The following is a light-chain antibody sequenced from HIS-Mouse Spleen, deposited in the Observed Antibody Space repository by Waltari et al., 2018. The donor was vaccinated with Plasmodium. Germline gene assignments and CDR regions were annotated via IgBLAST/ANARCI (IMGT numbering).Light chain of an antibody. V-gene: IGKV3-11*01. Sequence: EIVLTQSPATLSLSPGERAPLSCRASQSVSSYLAWYQQKPGQAPRLLIYYASNSATGIPARFSGGGSGTDFTLTISSLEPEDFAVYYCQQRSNWPLITFGQGTRLEIK. CDR1: QSVSSY. J-gene: IGKJ5*01. CDR2: YAS. CDR3: QQRSNWPLIT.